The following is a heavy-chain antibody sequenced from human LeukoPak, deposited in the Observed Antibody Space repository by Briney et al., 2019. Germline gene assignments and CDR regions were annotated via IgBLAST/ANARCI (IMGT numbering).Heavy chain of an antibody. Sequence: PSETLSLTCTVSGYSITSGYNWAWIRQPPGKVLQWIGSIYHSGSAYYNPSLKSRVTISVDTSKNQFSLKLSSVTAADTAVYYCVRYCSSTTCYTRAVDYWGQGTLVTVSS. CDR1: GYSITSGYN. CDR3: VRYCSSTTCYTRAVDY. CDR2: IYHSGSA. V-gene: IGHV4-38-2*02. D-gene: IGHD2-2*02. J-gene: IGHJ4*02.